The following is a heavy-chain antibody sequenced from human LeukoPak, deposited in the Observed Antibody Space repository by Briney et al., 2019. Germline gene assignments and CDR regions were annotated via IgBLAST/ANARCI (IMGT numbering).Heavy chain of an antibody. J-gene: IGHJ4*02. Sequence: ASVKVSCKASGYTFTGYYMHWVRQAPGQGLEWMGWINPNSGGTNYAQKFQGRVTMTRDTSISTAYMELSRLRSEDTAVYYCATDIPIGIVVVVAAIHWGQGTLVTVSS. CDR3: ATDIPIGIVVVVAAIH. CDR2: INPNSGGT. V-gene: IGHV1-2*02. CDR1: GYTFTGYY. D-gene: IGHD2-15*01.